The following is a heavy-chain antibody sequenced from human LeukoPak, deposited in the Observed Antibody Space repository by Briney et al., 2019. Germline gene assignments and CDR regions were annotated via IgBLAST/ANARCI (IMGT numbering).Heavy chain of an antibody. CDR3: AKRSPDVDTGYFDY. J-gene: IGHJ4*02. Sequence: PGGSLRLSCAASGFTFSRYSMSWVRQAPGKGLEWVSAIRGSGDSTYYAESVKGRFTISRDNSKNRLNLQMNSLRAEDTAVYYCAKRSPDVDTGYFDYWGQGTLVTVSS. CDR2: IRGSGDST. CDR1: GFTFSRYS. D-gene: IGHD3/OR15-3a*01. V-gene: IGHV3-23*01.